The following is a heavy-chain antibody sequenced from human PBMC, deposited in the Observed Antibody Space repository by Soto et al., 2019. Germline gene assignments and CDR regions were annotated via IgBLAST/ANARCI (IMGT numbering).Heavy chain of an antibody. V-gene: IGHV1-18*04. CDR2: ISPYNGYT. Sequence: ASVKVSCKASGYVFINFGISWVRQVPGKGLEWMGWISPYNGYTKDAQKFQGRLGMTIETSTTTSYLELRSLRSDGTAVYYCARLIPAGEFGVVPPSYYAMDVWGRGTTVTVSS. J-gene: IGHJ6*02. CDR1: GYVFINFG. CDR3: ARLIPAGEFGVVPPSYYAMDV. D-gene: IGHD2-2*01.